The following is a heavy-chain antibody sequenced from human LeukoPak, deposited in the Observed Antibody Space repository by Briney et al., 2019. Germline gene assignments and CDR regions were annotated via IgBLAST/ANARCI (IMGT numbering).Heavy chain of an antibody. D-gene: IGHD5-18*01. CDR3: ARDVETLLNRMDV. V-gene: IGHV3-33*01. J-gene: IGHJ6*02. CDR1: GFSCADFC. CDR2: LWNGGFDH. Sequence: GGSLRLSCAASGFSCADFCMHWVRQAPGKGLEWVAVLWNGGFDHFYRDSVRGRFTISRDVSKNTLYLQMDGLRADDTAVYYCARDVETLLNRMDVWGRGTTVIVSS.